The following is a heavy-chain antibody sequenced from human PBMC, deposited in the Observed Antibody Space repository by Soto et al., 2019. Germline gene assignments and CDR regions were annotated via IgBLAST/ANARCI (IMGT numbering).Heavy chain of an antibody. J-gene: IGHJ4*02. V-gene: IGHV3-23*01. CDR2: ISGSGGST. CDR1: GFTFSSNA. CDR3: ANIFNWKYFDY. D-gene: IGHD1-1*01. Sequence: PGGSLRLSCAASGFTFSSNALSWVRQAPGKGLEWVSAISGSGGSTYYADSVKGRFTISRDNSQNTLYLQMNSLRAEDTAVYYCANIFNWKYFDYWGQGTLVTISS.